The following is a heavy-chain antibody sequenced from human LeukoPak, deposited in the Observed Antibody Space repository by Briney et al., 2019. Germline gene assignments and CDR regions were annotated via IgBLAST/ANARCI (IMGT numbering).Heavy chain of an antibody. D-gene: IGHD2-8*01. CDR2: FDPEDGEA. CDR3: ATNARPFDY. CDR1: GHTLTELS. Sequence: ASVKVSCRVSGHTLTELSMHWVRQAPGKGLEWMGGFDPEDGEALYAQKFQGRVTMTEDTSTDTAYMELSSLGSEDTAVYYCATNARPFDYWGQGTLVTASS. V-gene: IGHV1-24*01. J-gene: IGHJ4*02.